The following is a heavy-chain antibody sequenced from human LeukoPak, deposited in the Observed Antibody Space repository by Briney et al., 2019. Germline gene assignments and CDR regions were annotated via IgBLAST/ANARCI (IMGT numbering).Heavy chain of an antibody. CDR3: ARGPFDYYDRTQTYMDV. D-gene: IGHD3-22*01. CDR1: GYTFTGYY. CDR2: INPNSGGT. J-gene: IGHJ6*03. Sequence: ASVKVSCKASGYTFTGYYMHWVRQAPGQGLEWMGWINPNSGGTNYAQKFQGRVTMTRETSISTAYMELSRLRSDDTAVYYCARGPFDYYDRTQTYMDVWGKGTTVTVSS. V-gene: IGHV1-2*02.